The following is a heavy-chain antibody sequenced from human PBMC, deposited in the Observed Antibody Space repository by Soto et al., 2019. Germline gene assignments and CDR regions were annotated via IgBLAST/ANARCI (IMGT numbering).Heavy chain of an antibody. D-gene: IGHD2-2*02. CDR2: IDPSDSYT. V-gene: IGHV5-10-1*01. CDR1: GYSFTSYW. Sequence: PGESLKISCKGSGYSFTSYWLSWVRQMPGTGLEWMGRIDPSDSYTNSSPSFQGHVTISADKSISTAYLQWSSLKASDTAMYYCARQGEYCSSTSCYTLYYYYYGMDVWGQGTTVTVSS. J-gene: IGHJ6*02. CDR3: ARQGEYCSSTSCYTLYYYYYGMDV.